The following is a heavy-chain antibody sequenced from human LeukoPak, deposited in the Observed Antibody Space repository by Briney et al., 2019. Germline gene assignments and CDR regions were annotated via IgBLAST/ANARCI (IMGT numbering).Heavy chain of an antibody. D-gene: IGHD6-6*01. Sequence: SVKVSRKASGDTFSSYAISWVRQAPGQGLEWMGRIIPIFGIANYAQKFQGRVTITADKSTSTAYMELSSLRSEDTAVYYCARGVAARNGFDYWGQGTLVTVSS. CDR3: ARGVAARNGFDY. J-gene: IGHJ4*02. CDR2: IIPIFGIA. CDR1: GDTFSSYA. V-gene: IGHV1-69*04.